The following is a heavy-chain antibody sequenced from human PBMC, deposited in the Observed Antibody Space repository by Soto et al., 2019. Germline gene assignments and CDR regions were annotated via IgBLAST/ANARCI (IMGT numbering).Heavy chain of an antibody. Sequence: EVQLVESGGGLVQPGGSLRLSCAASGFTFSSYRMNWVRQAPGKGLEWVSYIISSSSTIYYADSVKGRFTISRDNAKNSLYLQMNSLRAEDTAVYYCARASTYNWNYDDYWGQGTLVTVSS. CDR2: IISSSSTI. CDR3: ARASTYNWNYDDY. CDR1: GFTFSSYR. J-gene: IGHJ4*02. D-gene: IGHD1-7*01. V-gene: IGHV3-48*01.